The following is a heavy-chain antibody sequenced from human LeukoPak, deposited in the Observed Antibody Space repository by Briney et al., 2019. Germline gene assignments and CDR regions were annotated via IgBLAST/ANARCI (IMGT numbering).Heavy chain of an antibody. V-gene: IGHV1-2*02. D-gene: IGHD3-10*01. J-gene: IGHJ6*03. CDR1: GYTFTGYY. CDR3: ARSGVSSDYYYMDV. Sequence: ASVKVSCKASGYTFTGYYMHWVRQAPGQGLEWMGWINPNSGGTNYAQKFQGRVTMTRDTSISTVYMELSRLRSDDTAVYYCARSGVSSDYYYMDVWGKGTTVTISS. CDR2: INPNSGGT.